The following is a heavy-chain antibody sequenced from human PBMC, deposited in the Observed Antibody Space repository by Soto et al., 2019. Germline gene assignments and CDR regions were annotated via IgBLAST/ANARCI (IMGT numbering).Heavy chain of an antibody. CDR1: GFTFSNYW. D-gene: IGHD2-2*01. CDR3: ARRRCTSTSCFMDV. V-gene: IGHV3-7*01. J-gene: IGHJ6*03. CDR2: IKQDESEK. Sequence: GESLKISCAASGFTFSNYWMSWVRQAPGKGLEWVANIKQDESEKYYVDSVRGRFTISRDNAKNSLYLQMSSLRAEDTAVYYCARRRCTSTSCFMDVWGKGTTVTVSS.